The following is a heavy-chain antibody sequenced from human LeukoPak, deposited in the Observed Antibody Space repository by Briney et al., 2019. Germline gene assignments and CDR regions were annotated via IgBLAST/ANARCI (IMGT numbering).Heavy chain of an antibody. CDR3: ARDRYYYDSSGYPIDYYYMDV. D-gene: IGHD3-22*01. V-gene: IGHV4-61*02. CDR2: IYTSGST. CDR1: GGSISSGSYY. Sequence: PSETLSLTRTVSGGSISSGSYYWSWIRQPAGKGLEWIGRIYTSGSTNYNPSLKSRVTISVDTSKNQFSLKLSSVTAADTAVYYCARDRYYYDSSGYPIDYYYMDVWGKGTTVTVSS. J-gene: IGHJ6*03.